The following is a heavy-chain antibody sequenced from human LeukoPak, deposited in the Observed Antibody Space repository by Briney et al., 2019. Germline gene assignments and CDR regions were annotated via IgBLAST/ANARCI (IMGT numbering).Heavy chain of an antibody. CDR3: ARLHYGGNYGYYYYYMDV. J-gene: IGHJ6*03. CDR1: GGSISSSSYY. Sequence: SETLSLTCTVSGGSISSSSYYWGWIRQPPGKGLGWIGSIYYTGSTYYNPSLKSRVTISVDTSKNQFSLKESSVTAADTAVYYCARLHYGGNYGYYYYYMDVWGKGTTVTISS. CDR2: IYYTGST. D-gene: IGHD4-23*01. V-gene: IGHV4-39*01.